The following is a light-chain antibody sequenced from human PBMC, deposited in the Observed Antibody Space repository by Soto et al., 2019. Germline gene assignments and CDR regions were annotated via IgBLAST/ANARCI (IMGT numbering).Light chain of an antibody. CDR1: QSISSY. CDR3: QQSYSTPWT. Sequence: DIQMTQSPSSLSASVGDRVTITCRASQSISSYLNWYQQKPGKAPKLLIYAASSLQSGVPSRFSGSESGTDFALTITSLQPEDVATYYCQQSYSTPWTFGQGTNVEIK. V-gene: IGKV1-39*01. J-gene: IGKJ1*01. CDR2: AAS.